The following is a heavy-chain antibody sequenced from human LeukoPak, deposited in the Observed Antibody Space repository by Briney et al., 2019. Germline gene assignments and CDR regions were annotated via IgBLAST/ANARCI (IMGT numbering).Heavy chain of an antibody. D-gene: IGHD2-15*01. Sequence: GGSLRLSCAGSGFTFNIYWMYWVRQAPGKGLVWVSRINRDGSSTSYADSVKGRFTISRDNAKNTLYLQMNSLRAEDTALYYCARDTNSHCSGGSCYSGPDYWGQGTLVTVSS. CDR2: INRDGSST. V-gene: IGHV3-74*01. CDR1: GFTFNIYW. CDR3: ARDTNSHCSGGSCYSGPDY. J-gene: IGHJ4*02.